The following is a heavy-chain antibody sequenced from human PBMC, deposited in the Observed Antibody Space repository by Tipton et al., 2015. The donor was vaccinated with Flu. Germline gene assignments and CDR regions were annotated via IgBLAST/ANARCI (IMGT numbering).Heavy chain of an antibody. J-gene: IGHJ4*02. V-gene: IGHV4-59*01. CDR3: ARAQLPGDIDS. CDR2: FYYSGTA. D-gene: IGHD1-1*01. Sequence: TLSLTCNVSGGSITHYKWTWIRQPPGKGLEWVGSFYYSGTANYNPSLKSRVSISADTSRNQFSLRLTTLTAADTAVYYCARAQLPGDIDSWGQGTLVTVSS. CDR1: GGSITHYK.